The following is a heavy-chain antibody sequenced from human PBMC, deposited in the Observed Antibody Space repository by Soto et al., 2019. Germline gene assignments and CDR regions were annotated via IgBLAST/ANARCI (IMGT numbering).Heavy chain of an antibody. CDR3: AREARGNSRVYCYYGMDV. CDR1: GYTFTTYG. V-gene: IGHV1-18*01. CDR2: ISAYNGDT. Sequence: QVQLVQSGAEVKKPGASVKVSCKASGYTFTTYGISWVRQAPGQGLEWMGWISAYNGDTNYAQNLQGRATMTTDTPTTTAYMEMRSLRSDDTAVYYCAREARGNSRVYCYYGMDVWGQGTTVTVSS. J-gene: IGHJ6*02. D-gene: IGHD5-18*01.